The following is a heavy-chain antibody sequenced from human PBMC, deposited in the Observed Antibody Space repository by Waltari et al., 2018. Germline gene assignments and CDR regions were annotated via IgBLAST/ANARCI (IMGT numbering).Heavy chain of an antibody. CDR3: ARAYSNYDYAFDI. CDR1: GGSISSGGYS. D-gene: IGHD4-4*01. Sequence: QLQLQESGSGLVKPSQTLYLTCAVSGGSISSGGYSWRWIRQPPGKGLEWIGYIYHSGSTYYNPSLKSRVTISVDRSKNQFSLKLSSVTAADTAVYYCARAYSNYDYAFDIWGQGTMVTVSS. V-gene: IGHV4-30-2*01. J-gene: IGHJ3*02. CDR2: IYHSGST.